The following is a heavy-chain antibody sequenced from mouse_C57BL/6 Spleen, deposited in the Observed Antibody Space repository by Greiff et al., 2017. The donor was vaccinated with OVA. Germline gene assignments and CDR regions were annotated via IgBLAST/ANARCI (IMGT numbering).Heavy chain of an antibody. CDR2: IYPGNSDT. D-gene: IGHD2-1*01. CDR1: GYTFTSYW. CDR3: TSPSYYGNYGFAY. J-gene: IGHJ3*01. V-gene: IGHV1-5*01. Sequence: EVQLQQSGTVLARPGASVKMSCKTSGYTFTSYWMHWVKQRPGQGLEWIGAIYPGNSDTSYNQKFKGKAKLTAVTSASTAYMELSSLTNEDSAVYYCTSPSYYGNYGFAYWGQGTLVTVSA.